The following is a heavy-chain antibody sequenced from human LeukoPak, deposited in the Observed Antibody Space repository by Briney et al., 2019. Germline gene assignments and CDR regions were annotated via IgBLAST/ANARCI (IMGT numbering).Heavy chain of an antibody. CDR1: GGSISSYY. V-gene: IGHV4-59*08. Sequence: SETLSLTRTVSGGSISSYYWSWIRQPPGKGLEWIGYIYYSGSTNYNPSLKSRVTISVDTSKNQFSLKLSSVTAADTAVYYCARGQFGMTAVYFDYWGQGTLVTVSS. CDR3: ARGQFGMTAVYFDY. J-gene: IGHJ4*02. D-gene: IGHD2-21*02. CDR2: IYYSGST.